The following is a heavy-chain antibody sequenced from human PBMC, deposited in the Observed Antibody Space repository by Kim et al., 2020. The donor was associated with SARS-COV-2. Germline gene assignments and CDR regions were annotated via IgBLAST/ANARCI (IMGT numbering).Heavy chain of an antibody. V-gene: IGHV4-39*01. D-gene: IGHD3-22*01. CDR2: IYYSGST. J-gene: IGHJ3*02. CDR1: GGSISSSSYY. Sequence: SETLSLTCTVSGGSISSSSYYWGWIRQPPGKGLEWIGSIYYSGSTYYNPSLKSRVTISVDTSKNQFSLKLSSVTAADTAVYYCASAVDSSGYTLDAFDIWGQGTMVTVSS. CDR3: ASAVDSSGYTLDAFDI.